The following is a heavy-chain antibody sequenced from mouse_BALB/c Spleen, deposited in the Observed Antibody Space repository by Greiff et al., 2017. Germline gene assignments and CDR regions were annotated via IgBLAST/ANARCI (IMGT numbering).Heavy chain of an antibody. J-gene: IGHJ3*01. Sequence: VQGVESGPGLVAPSQSLSITCTVSGFSLTSYGVHWVRQPPGKGLEWLGVIWAGGSTNYNSALMSRLSISKDNSKSQVFLKMNSLQTDDTAMYYCARDGGSSGYWFAYWGQGTLVTVSA. D-gene: IGHD3-1*01. CDR3: ARDGGSSGYWFAY. CDR1: GFSLTSYG. CDR2: IWAGGST. V-gene: IGHV2-9*02.